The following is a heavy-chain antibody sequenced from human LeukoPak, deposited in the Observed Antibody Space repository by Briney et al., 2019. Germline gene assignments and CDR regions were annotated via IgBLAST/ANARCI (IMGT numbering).Heavy chain of an antibody. CDR1: GLTFSSYG. D-gene: IGHD6-19*01. V-gene: IGHV3-33*06. J-gene: IGHJ4*02. CDR3: AKEMDRGIAVAGTCFDY. Sequence: PGGSLRLSCAASGLTFSSYGMHWVRQAPGKGLEWVAVIWYDGSNKYYADSVKGRFTISRDNSKNTLYLQMNSLRAEDTAVYYCAKEMDRGIAVAGTCFDYWGQGTLVTVSS. CDR2: IWYDGSNK.